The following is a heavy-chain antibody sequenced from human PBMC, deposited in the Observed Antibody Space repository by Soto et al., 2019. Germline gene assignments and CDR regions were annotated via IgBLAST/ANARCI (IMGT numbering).Heavy chain of an antibody. D-gene: IGHD2-21*02. CDR1: GVSISSGNW. Sequence: SETLSLTCAVYGVSISSGNWWTWVRQYPQRGLEYIGEIFHDGTANYYPSFERRVAISVDTPKNQFSLTLTSVPAADTAVYFCARGRLSGHPTPPHDYWGQGTLVTVSS. V-gene: IGHV4-4*02. J-gene: IGHJ4*02. CDR2: IFHDGTA. CDR3: ARGRLSGHPTPPHDY.